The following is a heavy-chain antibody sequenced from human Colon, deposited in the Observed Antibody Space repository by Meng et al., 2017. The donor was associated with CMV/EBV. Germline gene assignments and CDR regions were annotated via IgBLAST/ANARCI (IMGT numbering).Heavy chain of an antibody. CDR1: GSTFTSHY. V-gene: IGHV1-46*01. Sequence: ASVQVSCKASGSTFTSHYIHWVRQAPGQGLEWMGIINPSGGSTSYTQKFQGRVTMTSDTSTGTVSMELSSLRSEDTAVYYCARDPQPSCSSTSCYSTWFDPWGQGTLVTVSS. J-gene: IGHJ5*02. CDR2: INPSGGST. CDR3: ARDPQPSCSSTSCYSTWFDP. D-gene: IGHD2-2*02.